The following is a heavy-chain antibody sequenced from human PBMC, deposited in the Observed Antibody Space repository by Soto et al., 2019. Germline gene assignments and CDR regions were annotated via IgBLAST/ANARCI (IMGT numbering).Heavy chain of an antibody. J-gene: IGHJ4*02. D-gene: IGHD1-26*01. CDR3: ARWDQTEEVALDY. Sequence: EVQLVESGGGLVQPGGSLRLSCAASGFTFSSYWMHWVRQAPGKGLVWVSRINSDGSSTSYADSVKGRFTISRDNAKNTPYLQMNSLRAEDTAVYYCARWDQTEEVALDYWGQGTLVTVSS. CDR2: INSDGSST. CDR1: GFTFSSYW. V-gene: IGHV3-74*01.